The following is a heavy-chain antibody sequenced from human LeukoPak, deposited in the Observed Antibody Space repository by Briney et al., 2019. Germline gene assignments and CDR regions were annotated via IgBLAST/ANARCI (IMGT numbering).Heavy chain of an antibody. J-gene: IGHJ4*02. CDR1: GFTFSSYW. D-gene: IGHD3-22*01. Sequence: GGSLRLSCAASGFTFSSYWMSWVRQAPGKGLEWVANIKQDGSEKYYVDSVKGRFTISRDNAKNSLYLQMNSLRAEDTAVYYCARDNCYDSSADHWAYWGQGTLVTVSS. V-gene: IGHV3-7*01. CDR2: IKQDGSEK. CDR3: ARDNCYDSSADHWAY.